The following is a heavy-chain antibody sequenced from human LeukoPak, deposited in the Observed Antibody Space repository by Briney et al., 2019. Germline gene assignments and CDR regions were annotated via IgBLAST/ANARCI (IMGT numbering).Heavy chain of an antibody. CDR1: GFTFSSYA. J-gene: IGHJ4*02. CDR2: ISGSGDST. CDR3: AKPLVSDYYDSSGYWGY. V-gene: IGHV3-23*01. D-gene: IGHD3-22*01. Sequence: GGSLRLSCAASGFTFSSYAMSWVRQAPGKGLEWVSAISGSGDSTYYSDSVKGRFTISRDNSKNTLYVQMNSLRAEATAVYYCAKPLVSDYYDSSGYWGYWGQGTLVTVSS.